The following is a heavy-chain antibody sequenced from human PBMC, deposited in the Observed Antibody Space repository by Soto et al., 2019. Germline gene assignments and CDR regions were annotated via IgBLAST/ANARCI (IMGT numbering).Heavy chain of an antibody. CDR1: GGTFSSYT. V-gene: IGHV1-69*02. CDR2: IIPILGIA. D-gene: IGHD3-22*01. CDR3: ARSKGYYYDSSGATDAFDI. J-gene: IGHJ3*02. Sequence: QVQLVQSGAEVKKPGSSVKVSCKASGGTFSSYTISWVRQAPGQGLEWMGRIIPILGIANYAQKFQGRVTITADKSTSTAYMELSSLRSEDTAVYYCARSKGYYYDSSGATDAFDIWGQGQWSPSLQ.